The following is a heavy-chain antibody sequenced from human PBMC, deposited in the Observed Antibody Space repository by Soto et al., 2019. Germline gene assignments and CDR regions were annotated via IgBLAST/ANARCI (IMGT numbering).Heavy chain of an antibody. V-gene: IGHV1-8*01. Sequence: ASVKVSCKASGNTFTNYDINWVRQATGQGLEYLGWMNPNSGDTAYVQKFQGRVTMTWDTSITTAYMELRSLRSDDTAVYYCAREPVAGIWFDPWGQGTLVTVSS. CDR2: MNPNSGDT. D-gene: IGHD6-19*01. CDR1: GNTFTNYD. J-gene: IGHJ5*02. CDR3: AREPVAGIWFDP.